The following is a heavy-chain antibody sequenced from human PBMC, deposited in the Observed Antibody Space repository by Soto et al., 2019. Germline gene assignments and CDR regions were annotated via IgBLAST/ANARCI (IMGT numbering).Heavy chain of an antibody. J-gene: IGHJ1*01. CDR1: GFTFSIYV. D-gene: IGHD2-2*01. V-gene: IGHV3-23*01. CDR3: ASEEPHFEYFSDV. Sequence: EVQVLESGGGLIQPGGSLRRSCAASGFTFSIYVMSWVRQAPGKGLEWVSTISGSGGGTYYADSVKGRFAISRDNSKYSLYLQTKSLTGEVVAVYFGASEEPHFEYFSDVWGQGTLVSVS. CDR2: ISGSGGGT.